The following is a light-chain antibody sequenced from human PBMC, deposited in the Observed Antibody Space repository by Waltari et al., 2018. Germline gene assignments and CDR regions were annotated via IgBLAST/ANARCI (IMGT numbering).Light chain of an antibody. CDR2: DVD. V-gene: IGLV2-11*01. J-gene: IGLJ2*01. CDR3: CSFAGNYTLL. Sequence: QPALTQPRPVSGSPGQSVTPSCTGTSSDVGGYDYVSWYQQHPGKAPKLIISDVDKRPSGVSDRFSGSKSGNTASLTISGLQIDDEATYYCCSFAGNYTLLFGGGTNLTVL. CDR1: SSDVGGYDY.